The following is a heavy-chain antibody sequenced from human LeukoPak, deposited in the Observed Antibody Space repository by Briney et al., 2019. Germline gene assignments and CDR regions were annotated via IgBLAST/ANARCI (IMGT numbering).Heavy chain of an antibody. Sequence: ASVKVSCKASEYTFTDYAINWVRQAPGQRLEWMGWINAGNGNTRYSQRFQGRVTITRDTSASTAYMELSSLTSEDTAVYYCAREQWLDPYGMDVWGQGTTVTVSS. CDR1: EYTFTDYA. CDR2: INAGNGNT. CDR3: AREQWLDPYGMDV. V-gene: IGHV1-3*01. D-gene: IGHD6-19*01. J-gene: IGHJ6*02.